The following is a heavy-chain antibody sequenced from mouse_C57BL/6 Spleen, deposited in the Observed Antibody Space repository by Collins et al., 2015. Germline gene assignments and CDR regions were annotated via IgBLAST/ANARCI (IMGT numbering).Heavy chain of an antibody. V-gene: IGHV14-4*02. Sequence: EVQLQQSGAELVRSGASVKLSCTASGFNIKDYYMHWVKQRPEQGLEWIGWIDPENGDTEYAPKFQGKATMTADTSSNTAYLQLSSLTSEDTAVYYCNARGYGNPYAMDYWGQGTSVTVSS. J-gene: IGHJ4*01. CDR3: NARGYGNPYAMDY. D-gene: IGHD2-10*02. CDR1: GFNIKDYY. CDR2: IDPENGDT.